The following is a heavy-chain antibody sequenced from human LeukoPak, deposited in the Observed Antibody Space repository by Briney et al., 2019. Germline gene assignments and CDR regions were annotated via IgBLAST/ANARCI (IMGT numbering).Heavy chain of an antibody. CDR1: GGSVSSGIYY. V-gene: IGHV4-61*01. CDR2: ILYSGST. Sequence: PSETLSLTCTVSGGSVSSGIYYWTWIRQPPGKGLEWIGYILYSGSTDYNPSLKSRVTISVDTSKNQFSLKLSSVTAADTAVYYCARADSSIAAPGGMDVWGQGTTVTVSS. D-gene: IGHD6-6*01. J-gene: IGHJ6*02. CDR3: ARADSSIAAPGGMDV.